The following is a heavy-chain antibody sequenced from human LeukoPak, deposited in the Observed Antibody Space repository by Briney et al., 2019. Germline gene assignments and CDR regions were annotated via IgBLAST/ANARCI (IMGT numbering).Heavy chain of an antibody. V-gene: IGHV3-73*01. CDR1: GFTFSGSA. D-gene: IGHD2-2*01. CDR3: TGQRPAVFYYYYYMDV. J-gene: IGHJ6*03. CDR2: IRSKANSYAT. Sequence: GGSLRLSCAASGFTFSGSAMHWVRQAFGKGLEWVGRIRSKANSYATAYAASVKGRFTISRDDSKNTAYLQMNSLKTEDTAVYYCTGQRPAVFYYYYYMDVWGKGTTVTVSS.